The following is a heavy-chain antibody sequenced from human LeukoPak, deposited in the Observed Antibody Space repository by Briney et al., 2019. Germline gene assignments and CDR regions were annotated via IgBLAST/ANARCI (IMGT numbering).Heavy chain of an antibody. J-gene: IGHJ4*02. CDR3: ARAMRSGYDY. D-gene: IGHD5-12*01. CDR1: GFTFSSYG. Sequence: PGGSLRLSCAASGFTFSSYGMNWVRQAPGKRLEWVSYISSSSDYIYYADSVKGRFTISRDNAENSLYLQMNSLRDEDTAVYYCARAMRSGYDYWGQGTLVTVSS. CDR2: ISSSSDYI. V-gene: IGHV3-48*02.